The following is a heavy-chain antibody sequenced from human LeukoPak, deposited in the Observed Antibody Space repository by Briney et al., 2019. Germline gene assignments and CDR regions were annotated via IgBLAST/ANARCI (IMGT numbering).Heavy chain of an antibody. CDR1: GFPFSGYH. J-gene: IGHJ3*02. Sequence: GGSLRLSCEASGFPFSGYHMSWIRQAPGKGLEWISYIYFTGDIIYYADSVKGRFTISRDNAKNSLYLQMNSLKVEDTAVYYCARDDMLERPSFDIWGQGTVVTVSS. CDR3: ARDDMLERPSFDI. CDR2: IYFTGDII. V-gene: IGHV3-11*01. D-gene: IGHD1-1*01.